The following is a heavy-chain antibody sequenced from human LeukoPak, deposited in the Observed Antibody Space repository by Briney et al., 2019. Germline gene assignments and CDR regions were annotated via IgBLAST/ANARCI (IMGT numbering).Heavy chain of an antibody. Sequence: ASVKVSCKASGGTFSSYAISWVRQAPGQGLEWMGRIIPILGIANYAQKFQGRVTITADKSTSTAYMELRSLRSDDTAVYYCARDPGWGGGNFDYWGQGTLVTVSS. V-gene: IGHV1-69*04. D-gene: IGHD2-15*01. J-gene: IGHJ4*02. CDR1: GGTFSSYA. CDR2: IIPILGIA. CDR3: ARDPGWGGGNFDY.